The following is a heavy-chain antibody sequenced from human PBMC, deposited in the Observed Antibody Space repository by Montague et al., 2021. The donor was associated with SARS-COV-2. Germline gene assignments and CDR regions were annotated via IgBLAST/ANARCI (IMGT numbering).Heavy chain of an antibody. V-gene: IGHV4-59*13. CDR2: IYYSGST. Sequence: SETLSLTCTVSGGSISSYYWSWIRQPPGKGLEWIGHIYYSGSTNYNPSLKSRVTISVDTSTNQFSLKLSSVTAADTAVYYCARVPYSSSGFFYYYYGIDVWGQGTTVTVSS. CDR1: GGSISSYY. D-gene: IGHD6-6*01. J-gene: IGHJ6*02. CDR3: ARVPYSSSGFFYYYYGIDV.